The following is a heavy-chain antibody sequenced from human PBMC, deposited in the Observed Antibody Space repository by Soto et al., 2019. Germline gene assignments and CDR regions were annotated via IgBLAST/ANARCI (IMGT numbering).Heavy chain of an antibody. CDR1: GFTFNNFA. J-gene: IGHJ4*02. CDR2: ITASGSFT. Sequence: EVQLLESGGALVQPGGSLSLACAASGFTFNNFAMNWVRQAPGKGLEWVSGITASGSFTYYAASVKGRFTISRDKRKNTLSLQIDSLRGEDTASYYCVTDSSRWYYFDYWGPGTLVTVSS. D-gene: IGHD6-13*01. CDR3: VTDSSRWYYFDY. V-gene: IGHV3-23*01.